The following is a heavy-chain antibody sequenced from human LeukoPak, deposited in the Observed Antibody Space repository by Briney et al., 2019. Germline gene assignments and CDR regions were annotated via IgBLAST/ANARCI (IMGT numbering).Heavy chain of an antibody. J-gene: IGHJ6*03. CDR1: GGTFSSYA. Sequence: GASVKVSCKASGGTFSSYAISWVRQAPGQGLEWMGGIIPIFGTANYAQKFQGRVTITADESTSTAYMELSSLRSEDTAVYYCARDGNSGDYYYYYMDFWGKGTTDTVSS. D-gene: IGHD5-12*01. V-gene: IGHV1-69*13. CDR2: IIPIFGTA. CDR3: ARDGNSGDYYYYYMDF.